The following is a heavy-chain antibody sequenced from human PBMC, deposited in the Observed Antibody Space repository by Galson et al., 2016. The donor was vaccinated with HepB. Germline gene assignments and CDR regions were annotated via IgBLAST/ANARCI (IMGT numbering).Heavy chain of an antibody. V-gene: IGHV4-31*03. J-gene: IGHJ4*02. Sequence: TLSLTCTVSGGSINTGGQYWSWIRQHPGKGLEWIGYIYYSGKTYYNPSLKSRVTISVDTSKNQFSLKLSSVTAADTAVYYCARDRPHDNLWSGYSTHPLHTFDYWGQGILVTVSS. CDR2: IYYSGKT. CDR1: GGSINTGGQY. CDR3: ARDRPHDNLWSGYSTHPLHTFDY. D-gene: IGHD3-3*01.